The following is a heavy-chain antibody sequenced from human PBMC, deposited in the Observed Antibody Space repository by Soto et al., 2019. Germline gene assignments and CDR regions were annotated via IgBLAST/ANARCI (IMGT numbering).Heavy chain of an antibody. CDR1: GFTFSDYY. V-gene: IGHV3-11*01. J-gene: IGHJ5*02. D-gene: IGHD2-2*01. Sequence: GGSLRLSCASSGFTFSDYYMSWIRQAPGKGLEWVSYISSSGSTIYYADSVKGRLTISRDNAKNSLYLQMNSLRAEDTAVYYCARGCISTSCLYNWFDPWGQGTLVTVSS. CDR3: ARGCISTSCLYNWFDP. CDR2: ISSSGSTI.